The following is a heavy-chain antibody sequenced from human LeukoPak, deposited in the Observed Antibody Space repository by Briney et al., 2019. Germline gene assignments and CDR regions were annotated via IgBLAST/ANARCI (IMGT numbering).Heavy chain of an antibody. CDR2: VNYGGRT. Sequence: SETLSLTCAVYGGSFSGYYWNWIRQPPGKGLEWIGEVNYGGRTNYTPSLKSRVTISVDTSKNQFSLKLSSVTAADTAVYYCARGTTLAVGATMEGAFDIWGQGTMVTVSS. CDR1: GGSFSGYY. V-gene: IGHV4-34*01. J-gene: IGHJ3*02. CDR3: ARGTTLAVGATMEGAFDI. D-gene: IGHD1-26*01.